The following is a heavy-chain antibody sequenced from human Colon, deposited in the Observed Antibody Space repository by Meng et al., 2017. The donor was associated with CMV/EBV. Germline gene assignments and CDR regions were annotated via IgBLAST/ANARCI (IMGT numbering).Heavy chain of an antibody. J-gene: IGHJ4*02. V-gene: IGHV1-2*02. Sequence: ASVKVSCKASGYAFIDYYIHWVRQAPGQRLEWMGWMNSDAGNTVYAPQCRGRVAMTRDTSINTAYMELSSLKSDDTAVYYCARASQSQRLHDYWGQGTLVTVSS. CDR2: MNSDAGNT. CDR1: GYAFIDYY. D-gene: IGHD6-25*01. CDR3: ARASQSQRLHDY.